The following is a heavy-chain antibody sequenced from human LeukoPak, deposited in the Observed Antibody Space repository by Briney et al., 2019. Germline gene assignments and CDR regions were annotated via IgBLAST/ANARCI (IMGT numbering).Heavy chain of an antibody. D-gene: IGHD7-27*01. CDR2: IYYSGST. V-gene: IGHV4-31*03. CDR1: GGSISSGGYY. J-gene: IGHJ6*03. CDR3: ARTNWGQGYYYYYYYMDV. Sequence: SETLSLTCTVSGGSISSGGYYWSWIRQRPGKGLEWIGYIYYSGSTYYNPSLKSRVTISVDTSKNQFSLKLSSVTAADTAVYYCARTNWGQGYYYYYYYMDVWGKGTTVTVSS.